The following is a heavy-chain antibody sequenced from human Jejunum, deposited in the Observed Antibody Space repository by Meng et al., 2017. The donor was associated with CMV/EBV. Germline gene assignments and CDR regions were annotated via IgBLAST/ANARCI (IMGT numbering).Heavy chain of an antibody. CDR2: ISKSGDTI. CDR1: GFTLSGYY. J-gene: IGHJ4*02. V-gene: IGHV3-11*01. Sequence: LRLSCETSGFTLSGYYMGWIRQAPGKGLEWISYISKSGDTIYYADSVRGRFTVSRDNAENSVYLQMNTLRVEDTAVYYCARLGQFDFWGQGTLVTVSS. D-gene: IGHD7-27*01. CDR3: ARLGQFDF.